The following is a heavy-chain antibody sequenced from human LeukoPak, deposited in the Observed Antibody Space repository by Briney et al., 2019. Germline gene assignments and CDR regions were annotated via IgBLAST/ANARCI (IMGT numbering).Heavy chain of an antibody. V-gene: IGHV3-23*01. CDR2: ISGSAYST. J-gene: IGHJ3*01. Sequence: GGSLRLSCAASGFTFSSYAMTWVRQAPGKGLEWVSAISGSAYSTSYADSVKGRFTISRDNSKNTLYLQMNSLRAEDTAIYYCARNTSGFKLGDAFDFSGQGTMVTVSS. CDR1: GFTFSSYA. CDR3: ARNTSGFKLGDAFDF. D-gene: IGHD3-22*01.